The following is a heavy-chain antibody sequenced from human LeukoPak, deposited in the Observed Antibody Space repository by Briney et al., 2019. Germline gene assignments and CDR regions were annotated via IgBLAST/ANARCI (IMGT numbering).Heavy chain of an antibody. CDR2: INPNSGGT. CDR3: ARADDILTGYRHFDY. CDR1: GYTFTGYY. J-gene: IGHJ4*02. V-gene: IGHV1-2*04. Sequence: ASVTVSCKASGYTFTGYYMHWVRQAPGQGLEWMGWINPNSGGTNYAQKFQGWVTITRHTSISTAYMELSRLRSDDTAVYYCARADDILTGYRHFDYWGQGTLVTVSS. D-gene: IGHD3-9*01.